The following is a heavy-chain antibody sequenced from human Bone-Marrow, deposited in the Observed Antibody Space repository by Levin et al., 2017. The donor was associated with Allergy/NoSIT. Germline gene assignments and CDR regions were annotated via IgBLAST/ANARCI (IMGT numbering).Heavy chain of an antibody. J-gene: IGHJ3*01. V-gene: IGHV2-70*13. CDR2: IDWDDDK. D-gene: IGHD4-17*01. Sequence: SGPTLVKPTQTLTLTCTFSGFSLSSSGSGFSLTTRGMCVSWIRQPPGKALEWLALIDWDDDKYYSTSLKTRLTISKDTSKNQVVLTMTNMDPEDTATYYCARKSRGGDYGDAFDLWGQGTVVTVSS. CDR1: GFSLSSSGSGFSLTTRGMC. CDR3: ARKSRGGDYGDAFDL.